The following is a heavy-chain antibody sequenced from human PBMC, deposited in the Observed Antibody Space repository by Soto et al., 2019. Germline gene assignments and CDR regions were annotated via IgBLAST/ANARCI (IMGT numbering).Heavy chain of an antibody. CDR3: ASTITMIPSEAFDI. J-gene: IGHJ3*02. CDR1: GVTFSSYT. Sequence: QVQLVQSGTEVKKPGSSVKVSCKTSGVTFSSYTISWVRQAPGQGLEWMGRIIPILNLPNYAQKFQGRVTITADKSTSTTYMELSSLRSEDTAVYYCASTITMIPSEAFDIWGQGRMVIVSS. V-gene: IGHV1-69*02. CDR2: IIPILNLP. D-gene: IGHD3-22*01.